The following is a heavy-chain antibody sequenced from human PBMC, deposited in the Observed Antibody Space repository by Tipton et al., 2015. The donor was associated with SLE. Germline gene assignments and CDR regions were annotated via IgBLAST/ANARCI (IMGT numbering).Heavy chain of an antibody. Sequence: GLVKPSETLSLTCAVSGDSLDSRESYWAWIRQPPGKGLEWIGSFYAGGSIYYKPSLESRVTASMDTSKNHLSLTLTSVTAADTAIYYCARQGTDGWYYAFDIWGPGTMVTVSS. D-gene: IGHD6-19*01. J-gene: IGHJ3*02. CDR2: FYAGGSI. CDR3: ARQGTDGWYYAFDI. CDR1: GDSLDSRESY. V-gene: IGHV4-39*07.